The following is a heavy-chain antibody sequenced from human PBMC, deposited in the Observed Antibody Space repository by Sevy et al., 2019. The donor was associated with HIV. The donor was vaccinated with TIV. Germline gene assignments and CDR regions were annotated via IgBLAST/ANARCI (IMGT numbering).Heavy chain of an antibody. CDR3: ARARVATIPNWFDP. J-gene: IGHJ5*02. CDR1: GGSISSGDYY. Sequence: SETLSLTCTVSGGSISSGDYYWSWIRQPPGKGLEWIGYIYYSGSTYYNPSLKSRVTISVDTSKNLFSLKLSSVTAADTAVYYCARARVATIPNWFDPWGQGTLVTVSS. CDR2: IYYSGST. D-gene: IGHD5-12*01. V-gene: IGHV4-30-4*01.